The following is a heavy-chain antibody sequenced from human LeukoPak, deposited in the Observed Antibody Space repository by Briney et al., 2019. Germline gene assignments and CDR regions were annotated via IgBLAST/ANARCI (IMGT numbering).Heavy chain of an antibody. Sequence: ASVKVSCKASGYTFTGYYMHWVRQAPGQGLEWMGWINPNSGGTNYAQKFQGRATMTRDTSISTAYMELSRLRSDDTAVYYCARESDPYCGGDCYSDYWGQGTLVTVSS. D-gene: IGHD2-21*02. CDR3: ARESDPYCGGDCYSDY. V-gene: IGHV1-2*02. CDR2: INPNSGGT. J-gene: IGHJ4*02. CDR1: GYTFTGYY.